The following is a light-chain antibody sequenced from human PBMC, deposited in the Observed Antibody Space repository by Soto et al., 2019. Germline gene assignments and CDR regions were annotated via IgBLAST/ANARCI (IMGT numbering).Light chain of an antibody. V-gene: IGLV2-14*03. CDR3: SSYTTSSTVV. CDR1: SSDVGGYNY. J-gene: IGLJ3*02. CDR2: DVT. Sequence: QSALTQPASVSGSPGQSITISCTGTSSDVGGYNYVSWYQQHPGKAPKLMIYDVTNRPSGVSNRFSGSKSVNTASLTISGPQAEAEADYYGSSYTTSSTVVFGGGTRLTVL.